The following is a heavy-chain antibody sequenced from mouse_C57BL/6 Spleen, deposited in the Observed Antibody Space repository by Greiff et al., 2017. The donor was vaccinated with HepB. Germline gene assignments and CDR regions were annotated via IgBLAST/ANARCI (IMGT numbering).Heavy chain of an antibody. CDR1: GYSITSGYY. CDR3: ARDHDGYYSWFAY. V-gene: IGHV3-6*01. Sequence: VQLKESGPGLVKPSQSLSLTCSVTGYSITSGYYWNWIRQFPGNKLEWMGYISYDGSNNYNPSLKNRISITRDTSKNQFFLKLNSVTTEDTATYYCARDHDGYYSWFAYWGQGTLVTVSA. D-gene: IGHD2-3*01. J-gene: IGHJ3*01. CDR2: ISYDGSN.